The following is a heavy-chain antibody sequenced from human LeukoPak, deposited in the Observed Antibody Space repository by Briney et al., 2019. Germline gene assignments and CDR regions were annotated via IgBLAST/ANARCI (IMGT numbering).Heavy chain of an antibody. D-gene: IGHD6-13*01. CDR1: GFTFSIYG. Sequence: GSSLRLSCAASGFTFSIYGMYWVRQAPGKGLEWVAVILQDGSNKYYGESVKGRFTISRDNSKNTLFLQMNSLRADDTGVYYCAKVGYSSSWNYYYYGMDVWGQGTTVTVSS. CDR2: ILQDGSNK. J-gene: IGHJ6*02. CDR3: AKVGYSSSWNYYYYGMDV. V-gene: IGHV3-30*18.